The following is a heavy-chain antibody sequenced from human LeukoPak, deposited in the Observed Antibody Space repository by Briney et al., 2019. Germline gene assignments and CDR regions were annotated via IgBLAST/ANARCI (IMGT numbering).Heavy chain of an antibody. J-gene: IGHJ5*02. CDR1: GFTFSTYT. V-gene: IGHV3-23*01. Sequence: GGSLRLSCVASGFTFSTYTMTWVRQAPGKGLEWVSAVSGGGGSTFYADSVKGRFTISRDNSKNTLYLQMNSLTAEDTAVYYCAKGGWSSCFDPWGQGTLVTVSS. CDR3: AKGGWSSCFDP. CDR2: VSGGGGST.